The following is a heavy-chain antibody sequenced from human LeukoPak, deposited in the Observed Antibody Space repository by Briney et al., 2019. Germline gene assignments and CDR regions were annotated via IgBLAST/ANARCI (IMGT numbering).Heavy chain of an antibody. J-gene: IGHJ5*01. Sequence: GAPKPSRSAPGISFNSNWMSLFRQAHGKGLEWVAHIKPDSSETYYVDSVKGRFTISRDNAEKLVYLRMNSLRAEDTAVYYCATAVSIAGDSWGQGTLVTVSS. CDR2: IKPDSSET. D-gene: IGHD2-21*01. CDR3: ATAVSIAGDS. V-gene: IGHV3-7*02. CDR1: GISFNSNW.